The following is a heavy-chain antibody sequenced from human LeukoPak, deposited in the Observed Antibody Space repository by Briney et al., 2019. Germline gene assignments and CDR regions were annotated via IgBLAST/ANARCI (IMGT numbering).Heavy chain of an antibody. CDR2: ISSSGSTI. V-gene: IGHV3-48*03. CDR3: AREGEEYCSSTSCYRNYMDV. Sequence: GSLRLSCAASGFTFSSYEMNWVRQAPGKGLEWVSYISSSGSTIYYADSVKGRFTISRDNAKNSLYLQMNSLRAEDTAVYYCAREGEEYCSSTSCYRNYMDVWGKGTTVTVSS. D-gene: IGHD2-2*02. J-gene: IGHJ6*03. CDR1: GFTFSSYE.